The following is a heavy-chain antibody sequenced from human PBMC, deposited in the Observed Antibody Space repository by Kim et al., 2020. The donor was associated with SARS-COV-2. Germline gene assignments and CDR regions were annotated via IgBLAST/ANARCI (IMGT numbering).Heavy chain of an antibody. CDR2: INTNTGNP. CDR3: ARDHSIAAAGLYYYYGMDV. V-gene: IGHV7-4-1*02. CDR1: GYTFTSYA. J-gene: IGHJ6*02. D-gene: IGHD6-13*01. Sequence: ASVKVSCKASGYTFTSYAMNWVRQAPGQGLEWMGWINTNTGNPTYAQGFTGRFVFSLDTSVSTAYLQISSLKAEDTAVYYCARDHSIAAAGLYYYYGMDVWGQGTTVTVSS.